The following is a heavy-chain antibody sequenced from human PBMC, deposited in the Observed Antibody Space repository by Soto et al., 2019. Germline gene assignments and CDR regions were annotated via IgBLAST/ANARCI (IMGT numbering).Heavy chain of an antibody. V-gene: IGHV4-59*01. D-gene: IGHD6-13*01. CDR2: VYYTGTT. J-gene: IGHJ4*02. Sequence: PSETLSLTCTVSGGSISSYFYIWVRQPPGKGLEWIGSVYYTGTTDYNPSPKSRVTISVDTSKTQFSLNLRSVTAADTAVYYCARDLAAVPRAYDYWGQGTLVTVSS. CDR1: GGSISSYF. CDR3: ARDLAAVPRAYDY.